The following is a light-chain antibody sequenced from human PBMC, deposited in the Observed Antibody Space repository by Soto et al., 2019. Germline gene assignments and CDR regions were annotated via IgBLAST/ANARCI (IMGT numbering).Light chain of an antibody. CDR3: SSNAGSIEI. CDR1: SSDVGAYNY. CDR2: EVS. Sequence: QSALTQPPSASGSPGQSVTISCTGTSSDVGAYNYVSWYQQHPGKAPKLMIYEVSKRPSGVPDRFSGTKSGNTASLTVSGLQAEDEADYYCSSNAGSIEIFGTGTKLTVL. J-gene: IGLJ1*01. V-gene: IGLV2-8*01.